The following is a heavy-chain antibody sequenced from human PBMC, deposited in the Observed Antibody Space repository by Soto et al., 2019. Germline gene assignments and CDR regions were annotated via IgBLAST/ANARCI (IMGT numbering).Heavy chain of an antibody. CDR3: ARLRWEQPWVFDY. V-gene: IGHV4-34*02. CDR2: INHSGGT. CDR1: GGSFSGYY. Sequence: QVQLQQWGAGLLKPSETLSLTCAVYGGSFSGYYWSWIRQPPVKGLEWIGEINHSGGTNYNPSLKSRVTISVATSKSQLSLKLSSGTAADAAVFYCARLRWEQPWVFDYWGQGTLVTVSS. J-gene: IGHJ4*02. D-gene: IGHD1-26*01.